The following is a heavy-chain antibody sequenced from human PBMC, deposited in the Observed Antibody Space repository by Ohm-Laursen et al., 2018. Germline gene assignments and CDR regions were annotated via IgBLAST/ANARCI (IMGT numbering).Heavy chain of an antibody. J-gene: IGHJ4*02. CDR2: INHSGNT. Sequence: TLSLTCAVYGESFSGFYWNWIRQSPGKGLEWIGEINHSGNTNYNPSLKSRVTISVDTSKNQFSLKLNSVTAADTAVYYCARGGVHCYALWGQGTLVTVSS. CDR1: GESFSGFY. V-gene: IGHV4-34*01. CDR3: ARGGVHCYAL. D-gene: IGHD2-2*01.